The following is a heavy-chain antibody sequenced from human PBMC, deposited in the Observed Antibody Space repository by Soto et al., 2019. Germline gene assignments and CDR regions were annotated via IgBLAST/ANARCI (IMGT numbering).Heavy chain of an antibody. CDR1: GGTLSSHA. CDR3: ASAWGGTEFWYYYGMDV. J-gene: IGHJ6*02. V-gene: IGHV1-69*13. D-gene: IGHD2-15*01. CDR2: IIPIFGTA. Sequence: PVKVSFKDSGGTLSSHAISWVRQAPGQGLEWMGGIIPIFGTANYAQKFQGRVTITADESTSTAYMELSSLRSEDTAVYYCASAWGGTEFWYYYGMDVWGQGTTVTVSS.